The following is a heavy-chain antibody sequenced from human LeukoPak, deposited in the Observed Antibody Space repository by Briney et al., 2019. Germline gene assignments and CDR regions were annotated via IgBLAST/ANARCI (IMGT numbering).Heavy chain of an antibody. CDR3: ARYAADGRNLEY. CDR2: IYYSGST. V-gene: IGHV4-59*01. CDR1: GGSISGYY. D-gene: IGHD6-13*01. Sequence: PSETLSLTCTVSGGSISGYYWSWIRQHPGKGLEWIGYIYYSGSTSYSPSLKSRVTISVDTSKMQFSLKLNSVTAADTAVYYCARYAADGRNLEYWGQGTLVTVSS. J-gene: IGHJ4*02.